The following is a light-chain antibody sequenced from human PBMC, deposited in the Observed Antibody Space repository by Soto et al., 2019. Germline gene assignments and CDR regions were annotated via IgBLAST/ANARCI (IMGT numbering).Light chain of an antibody. CDR3: QSYDSSLFYV. CDR1: SSNIGAGYD. CDR2: GNS. J-gene: IGLJ1*01. V-gene: IGLV1-40*01. Sequence: QSVLAQPPSVSGAPGQRVTISCTGSSSNIGAGYDVHWYQQLPGTAPKLLIYGNSNRPSGVPDRFSGSKSGTSASLAITGLQAEDEAAYYCQSYDSSLFYVFGYGTKVTVL.